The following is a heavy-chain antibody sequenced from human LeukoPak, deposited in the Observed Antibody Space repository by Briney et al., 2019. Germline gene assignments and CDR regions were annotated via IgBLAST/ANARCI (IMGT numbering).Heavy chain of an antibody. J-gene: IGHJ4*02. CDR2: ISSSGSTI. CDR1: GFTFSDYY. Sequence: GGSLRLSCAASGFTFSDYYMSWIRQAPGKGLEWVSYISSSGSTIYYADSVKGRFTISRDNAKNSLYLQMNSLRAEDTAVYYCASFHYYDSSGNFDYWGQGTLVTVSS. CDR3: ASFHYYDSSGNFDY. D-gene: IGHD3-22*01. V-gene: IGHV3-11*01.